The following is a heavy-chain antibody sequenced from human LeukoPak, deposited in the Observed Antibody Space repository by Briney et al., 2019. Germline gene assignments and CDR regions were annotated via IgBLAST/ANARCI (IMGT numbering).Heavy chain of an antibody. CDR3: AREGSGGYNDY. J-gene: IGHJ4*02. CDR2: ISSSGGT. Sequence: PSETLSLTCTVSGGSMINYYWSWIRQPPGKGLEWIGYISSSGGTSYNPSLESRVTISVDTAKNQFSLKLTSVTAADMAVYYCAREGSGGYNDYRGQGTLVTVSS. CDR1: GGSMINYY. D-gene: IGHD5-24*01. V-gene: IGHV4-59*01.